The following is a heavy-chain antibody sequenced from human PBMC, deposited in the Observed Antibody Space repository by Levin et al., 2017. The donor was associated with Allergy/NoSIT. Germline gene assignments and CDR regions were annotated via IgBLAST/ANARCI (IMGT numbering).Heavy chain of an antibody. CDR3: AREGLDY. V-gene: IGHV1-8*02. CDR2: MNPNSGST. Sequence: ASVKVSCKASGYTFASYDINWVRQATGQGLEWMGYMNPNSGSTVYAQNFQGRFTMTWDTSISTAYMELSSLRSEDTAVYYCAREGLDYWGQGTLVTVSS. J-gene: IGHJ4*02. CDR1: GYTFASYD.